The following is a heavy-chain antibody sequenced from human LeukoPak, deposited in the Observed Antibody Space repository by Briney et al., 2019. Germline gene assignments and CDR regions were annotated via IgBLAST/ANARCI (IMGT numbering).Heavy chain of an antibody. CDR3: ARSTGRLAQLDF. V-gene: IGHV4-38-2*02. CDR2: IYHSGST. Sequence: PSETLSLTCTVSGYSISSGYYWGWIRQPPGKGLEWIGSIYHSGSTYYNPSLKSRVTISVDTSKNQFSLKLRSVTAADTAVYYCARSTGRLAQLDFWGQGTLVTVSS. J-gene: IGHJ4*02. CDR1: GYSISSGYY. D-gene: IGHD6-25*01.